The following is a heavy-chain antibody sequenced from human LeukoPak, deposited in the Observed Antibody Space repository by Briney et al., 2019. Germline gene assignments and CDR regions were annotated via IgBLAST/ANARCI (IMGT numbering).Heavy chain of an antibody. CDR1: GFTFSSYN. V-gene: IGHV3-21*01. CDR2: ISGSTTDI. J-gene: IGHJ3*02. Sequence: PGGSLRLSCAASGFTFSSYNMNWVRQAPGKGLEWVSYISGSTTDIYYADSVKGRFTISRDNAKRSVYLQMNSLGVEDTAVYYCARDIHSVAFDIWGQGTMVTVSS. CDR3: ARDIHSVAFDI.